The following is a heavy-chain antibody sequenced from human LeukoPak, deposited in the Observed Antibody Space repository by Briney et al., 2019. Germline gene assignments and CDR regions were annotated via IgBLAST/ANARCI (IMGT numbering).Heavy chain of an antibody. J-gene: IGHJ6*03. CDR3: ARVVRGYYYMDV. CDR2: INHSGST. D-gene: IGHD3-10*01. Sequence: SETLSLTCAVYGGSFSGYYWSWIRQPPGKGLEWIGEINHSGSTNYNPSLKSRVTISVDTSKNQFSLKLSSVTAADTAVYYCARVVRGYYYMDVWGKGTTVTVSS. V-gene: IGHV4-34*01. CDR1: GGSFSGYY.